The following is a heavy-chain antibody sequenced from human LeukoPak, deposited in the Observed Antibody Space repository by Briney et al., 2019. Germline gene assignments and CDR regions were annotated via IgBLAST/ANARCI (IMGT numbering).Heavy chain of an antibody. CDR3: TREDRLVGAQGHDDAFDI. J-gene: IGHJ3*02. CDR1: GGTFSSYA. Sequence: ASVKVSCKASGGTFSSYAISWVRQAPGQGLEWMGGLIPIFGTANYAQKFQGRVTITTDESTSTAYMELSSLRSEDTAVYYCTREDRLVGAQGHDDAFDIWCQGTMVTVSS. D-gene: IGHD1-26*01. V-gene: IGHV1-69*05. CDR2: LIPIFGTA.